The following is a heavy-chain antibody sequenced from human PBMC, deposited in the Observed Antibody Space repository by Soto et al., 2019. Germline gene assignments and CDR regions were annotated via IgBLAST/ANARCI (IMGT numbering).Heavy chain of an antibody. CDR1: GFTFSNYW. CDR3: ARDPSRYCSGGSCRPDYYFDS. CDR2: INTDGSDT. Sequence: LSLTCAASGFTFSNYWMHWVRQAPGKGLVWVSGINTDGSDTTYADSVKGRFTISRDNAKNTQYLQMTSLRAEDTAVYYCARDPSRYCSGGSCRPDYYFDSWGQGTLVTVSS. D-gene: IGHD2-15*01. V-gene: IGHV3-74*01. J-gene: IGHJ4*02.